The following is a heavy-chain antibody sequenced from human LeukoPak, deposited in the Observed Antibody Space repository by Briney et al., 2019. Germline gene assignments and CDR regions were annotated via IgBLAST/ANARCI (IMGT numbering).Heavy chain of an antibody. J-gene: IGHJ4*02. D-gene: IGHD5-24*01. CDR2: ISSSDTI. CDR3: AREANGYNWNIDY. Sequence: PGGSLRLSCAASGFTFNTYEMNWVRQAPGKGLEWVSYISSSDTIYYADSVKGRFTISRDNAKNSLYLQKNSLRAEDTAVYYCAREANGYNWNIDYWGQGTLVTVSS. CDR1: GFTFNTYE. V-gene: IGHV3-48*03.